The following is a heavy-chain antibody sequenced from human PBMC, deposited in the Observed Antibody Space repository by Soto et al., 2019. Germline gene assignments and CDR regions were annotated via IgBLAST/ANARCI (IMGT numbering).Heavy chain of an antibody. Sequence: QVQLVQSGAEVKKPGASAKVSCKASGYTFTSYGISWVRQAPGQGLEWMGWISAYNGNTNYAQKLQGRVTMTTDTSTSTAYMELRSLRSDDTAVYYCARMGTGYCSSTSCYGVNWFDPWGQGTLVTVSS. J-gene: IGHJ5*02. V-gene: IGHV1-18*04. CDR1: GYTFTSYG. CDR3: ARMGTGYCSSTSCYGVNWFDP. D-gene: IGHD2-2*01. CDR2: ISAYNGNT.